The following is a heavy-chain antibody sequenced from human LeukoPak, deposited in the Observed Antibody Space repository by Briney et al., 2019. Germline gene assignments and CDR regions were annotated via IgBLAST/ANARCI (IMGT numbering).Heavy chain of an antibody. Sequence: GGSLRLSCAASGFTLSNHWMHWVRQAPGRGLVWVSRINEDGSRTNYADSVKGRFTISRDNAKNSLYLQMNSLRAEDTALYYCAKDTDSSGWYSDYWGQGTLVTVSS. CDR3: AKDTDSSGWYSDY. J-gene: IGHJ4*02. V-gene: IGHV3-74*01. D-gene: IGHD6-19*01. CDR1: GFTLSNHW. CDR2: INEDGSRT.